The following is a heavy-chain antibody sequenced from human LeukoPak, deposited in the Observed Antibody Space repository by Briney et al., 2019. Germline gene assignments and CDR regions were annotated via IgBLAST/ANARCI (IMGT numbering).Heavy chain of an antibody. CDR2: ISSSSSYI. D-gene: IGHD6-6*01. CDR1: GFTFSSYN. Sequence: GGSLRLSCAASGFTFSSYNMNWVRQAPGKGLEWVSSISSSSSYIYYADSVKGRFTISRDNAKNSLYLQMNSLRAEDTAVYYCAHFRDYSSSSGGLDYWGQGTLVTVSS. V-gene: IGHV3-21*01. J-gene: IGHJ4*02. CDR3: AHFRDYSSSSGGLDY.